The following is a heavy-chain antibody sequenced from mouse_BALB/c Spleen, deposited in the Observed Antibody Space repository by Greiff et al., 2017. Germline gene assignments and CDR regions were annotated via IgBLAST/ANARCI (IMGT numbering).Heavy chain of an antibody. CDR1: GFNIKDTY. CDR3: ARSKLTGYYYAMDY. CDR2: IDPANGNT. J-gene: IGHJ4*01. D-gene: IGHD4-1*01. V-gene: IGHV14-3*02. Sequence: VQLQQSGAELVKPGASVKLSCTASGFNIKDTYMHWVKQRPEQGLEWIGRIDPANGNTKYDPKFQGKATITADTSSNTAYLQLSSLTSEDTAVYYCARSKLTGYYYAMDYWGQGTSVTVSS.